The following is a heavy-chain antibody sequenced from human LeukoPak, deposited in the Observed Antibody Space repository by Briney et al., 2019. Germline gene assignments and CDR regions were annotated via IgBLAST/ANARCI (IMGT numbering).Heavy chain of an antibody. D-gene: IGHD3-10*01. V-gene: IGHV1-18*01. CDR2: ISVYNANT. CDR3: ARDIGYGSGSFYFDC. CDR1: GYTFINYG. J-gene: IGHJ4*02. Sequence: GASVKVSCKASGYTFINYGVSWVRQAPGQGLEWMAWISVYNANTNYAQNLQGRVTMTTDTSTSTAYMELRSLRSDDTAVYYCARDIGYGSGSFYFDCWGQGTLVTVSS.